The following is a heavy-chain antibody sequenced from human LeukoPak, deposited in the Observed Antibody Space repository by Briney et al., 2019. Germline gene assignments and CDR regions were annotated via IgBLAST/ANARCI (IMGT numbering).Heavy chain of an antibody. CDR3: ARKGDDYDFWSGYPAAFDI. CDR1: GGSISSSSYY. CDR2: IYYSGST. D-gene: IGHD3-3*01. Sequence: SETLSLTCTVSGGSISSSSYYWGWIRQPPGKGLEWIGSIYYSGSTYYNPSLKSRVTISVDTSKNQFSLKLSSVTAADTAVYYCARKGDDYDFWSGYPAAFDIWGQGTMVTVSS. J-gene: IGHJ3*02. V-gene: IGHV4-39*01.